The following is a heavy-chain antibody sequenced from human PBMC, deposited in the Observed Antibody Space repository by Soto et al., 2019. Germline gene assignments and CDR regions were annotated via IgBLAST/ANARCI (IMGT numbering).Heavy chain of an antibody. D-gene: IGHD3-3*01. CDR3: AREGGVLRLSNWLDP. Sequence: QLQLQESGPGLVKPSETLSLTCTVSGDSVSSDSYYWSWIRQPPGKRLECIGYISHSGSTSYNPSPQSRVSMSIDTSKNQFFLELSSVTAADTAIYYCAREGGVLRLSNWLDPWGQGTLVTVSA. CDR1: GDSVSSDSYY. J-gene: IGHJ5*02. CDR2: ISHSGST. V-gene: IGHV4-61*01.